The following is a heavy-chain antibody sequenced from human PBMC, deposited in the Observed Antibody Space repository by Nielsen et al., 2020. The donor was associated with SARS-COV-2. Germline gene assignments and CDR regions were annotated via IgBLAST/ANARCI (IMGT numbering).Heavy chain of an antibody. CDR2: ISSSSSYI. CDR1: GFTFSSYS. CDR3: AQDTAMGGGGGY. Sequence: ESLKISCAASGFTFSSYSMNWVRQAPGKGLEWVSSISSSSSYIYYADSVKGRFTISRDNAKNSLYLQMNSLRAEDTAVYYCAQDTAMGGGGGYWGQGTLVTVSS. D-gene: IGHD5-18*01. V-gene: IGHV3-21*01. J-gene: IGHJ4*02.